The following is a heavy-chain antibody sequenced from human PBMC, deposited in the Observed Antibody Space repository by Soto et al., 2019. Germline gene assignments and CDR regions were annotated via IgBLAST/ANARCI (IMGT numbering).Heavy chain of an antibody. J-gene: IGHJ4*02. V-gene: IGHV2-5*02. Sequence: QITLKESGPTLVKPTQTLTLTCTFSGFSLSTSGVGVGWIRQPPGKALEWLALIYWDEDKRYSPSLKSRLTISKDTSKTQVALTMTNMDPVDTATYYCAHSSLAVAGNYFDYWGQVTLVTVSS. CDR2: IYWDEDK. CDR3: AHSSLAVAGNYFDY. CDR1: GFSLSTSGVG. D-gene: IGHD6-19*01.